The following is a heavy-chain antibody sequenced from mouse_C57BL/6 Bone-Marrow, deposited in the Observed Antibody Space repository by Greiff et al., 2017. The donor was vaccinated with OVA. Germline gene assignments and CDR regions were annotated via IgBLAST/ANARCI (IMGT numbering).Heavy chain of an antibody. CDR1: GYTFTGYW. V-gene: IGHV1-9*01. Sequence: VQRVESGAELMKPGASVKLSCKATGYTFTGYWIEWVKQRPGRGLEWIGEILPGSGSTNYNEKFKGKATLTADTSSNTAYIQLSSLTTEDSAIYYCERVGSYSYWYFDIWGTGTTVTVSS. J-gene: IGHJ1*03. CDR3: ERVGSYSYWYFDI. CDR2: ILPGSGST. D-gene: IGHD1-1*01.